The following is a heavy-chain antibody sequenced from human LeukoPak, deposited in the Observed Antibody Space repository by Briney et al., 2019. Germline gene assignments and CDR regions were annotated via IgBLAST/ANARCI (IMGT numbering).Heavy chain of an antibody. V-gene: IGHV4-59*08. CDR1: GGSISTYY. CDR2: IYYSGST. Sequence: SETLSLTCTVSGGSISTYYWSWIRQSPGKGLECIGYIYYSGSTNYNPSLKSRVTISVDTSRNQFSLKLSSVTAADTAVYYCARSDWMRWFDPWGLGTLVTVSS. D-gene: IGHD1-1*01. CDR3: ARSDWMRWFDP. J-gene: IGHJ5*02.